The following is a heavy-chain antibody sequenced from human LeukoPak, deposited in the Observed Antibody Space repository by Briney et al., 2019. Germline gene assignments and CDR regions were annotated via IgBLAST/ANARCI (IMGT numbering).Heavy chain of an antibody. CDR3: ARSQQLSYFDY. V-gene: IGHV1-8*01. D-gene: IGHD6-13*01. J-gene: IGHJ4*02. Sequence: ASVKVSCKTSGYTFTNYDINWVRQAAGQGLEWMGWMNPKSGNTGSAQRFQGRVTMTRDTSISTVYMELSSLRSEDTAVYYCARSQQLSYFDYWGQGTLVTVSS. CDR2: MNPKSGNT. CDR1: GYTFTNYD.